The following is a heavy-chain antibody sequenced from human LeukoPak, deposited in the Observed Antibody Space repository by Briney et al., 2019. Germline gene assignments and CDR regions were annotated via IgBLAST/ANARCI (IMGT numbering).Heavy chain of an antibody. Sequence: SETLSLICTVSGGSISSYYWSWIRQPPGKGLEWIGYIYYSGSTNYTPSLKRRVTISVDTSKNQFSLKLSSVSAADTAVYYSAREWDYGSGSYYNRPLDYWGQGTLVTVSS. V-gene: IGHV4-59*01. D-gene: IGHD3-10*01. CDR1: GGSISSYY. CDR3: AREWDYGSGSYYNRPLDY. CDR2: IYYSGST. J-gene: IGHJ4*02.